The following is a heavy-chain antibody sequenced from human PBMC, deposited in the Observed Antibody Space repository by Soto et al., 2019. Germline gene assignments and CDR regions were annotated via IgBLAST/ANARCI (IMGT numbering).Heavy chain of an antibody. V-gene: IGHV1-3*01. CDR3: ARDRGIAVAGTFNWFDP. CDR2: INAGNGNT. D-gene: IGHD6-19*01. CDR1: GYTFTSYA. J-gene: IGHJ5*02. Sequence: QVQLVQSGAEVKKPGASVKVSCKASGYTFTSYAMHWVRQAPGQRLEWMGWINAGNGNTKYSQKFQGRVTITRDTTASTAYMDLSSLRSEDTAVYYCARDRGIAVAGTFNWFDPWGQGTLVTVSS.